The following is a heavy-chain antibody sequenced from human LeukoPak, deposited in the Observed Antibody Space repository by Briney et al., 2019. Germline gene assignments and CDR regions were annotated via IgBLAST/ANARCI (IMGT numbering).Heavy chain of an antibody. CDR2: INPKSGDT. CDR1: GYTFSDYY. CDR3: ARAYYYDSSGFQH. J-gene: IGHJ1*01. Sequence: ASVKVSCKASGYTFSDYYMYWLRQAPGEGLEWMGRINPKSGDTNYAQNFQGRVTMTRDTSMNTAYMELSRLRSDDTAVYYCARAYYYDSSGFQHWGQGTLVTVSS. V-gene: IGHV1-2*06. D-gene: IGHD3-22*01.